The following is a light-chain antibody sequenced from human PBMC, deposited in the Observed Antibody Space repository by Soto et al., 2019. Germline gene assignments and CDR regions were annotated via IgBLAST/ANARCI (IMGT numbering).Light chain of an antibody. CDR1: QTVSNNY. V-gene: IGKV3-20*01. Sequence: EIVLTQSPGTLSLSPGDRATLSCRASQTVSNNYLAWCQQKPGQAPRLLIYDASDRAPGIPDRFSGSGSETNFTLTISRLEPEDFAVYFCHQYGSTPPITFGQGTRLEIK. CDR2: DAS. J-gene: IGKJ5*01. CDR3: HQYGSTPPIT.